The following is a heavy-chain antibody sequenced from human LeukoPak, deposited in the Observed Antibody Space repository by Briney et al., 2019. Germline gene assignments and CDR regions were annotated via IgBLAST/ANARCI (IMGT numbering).Heavy chain of an antibody. CDR1: GFTFAGYA. Sequence: PGGSLRLSCAASGFTFAGYAMAWVRQAPGKGLNWFTGITGNVDSTYYADSGKGRFTISTDNSRNTLYLQMNRLRAEDKAVYYCAKRDYFSSGDYYALFDNRGQGTLVTVSS. J-gene: IGHJ4*02. CDR3: AKRDYFSSGDYYALFDN. D-gene: IGHD3-22*01. V-gene: IGHV3-23*01. CDR2: ITGNVDST.